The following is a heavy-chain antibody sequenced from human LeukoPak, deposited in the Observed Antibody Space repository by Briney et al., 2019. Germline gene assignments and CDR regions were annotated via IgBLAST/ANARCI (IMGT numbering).Heavy chain of an antibody. CDR1: GGSISSGGYS. J-gene: IGHJ6*02. CDR2: IYHSGST. Sequence: PSETLSLTCAVSGGSISSGGYSWSWIRQPPGKGLEWIGYIYHSGSTYYNPSLKSRVTISVDRSKNQFSLKLSSVTAADTAVYYCARGTAPGDYGESLYYYYGMDVWGQGTTVTVSS. D-gene: IGHD4-17*01. V-gene: IGHV4-30-2*01. CDR3: ARGTAPGDYGESLYYYYGMDV.